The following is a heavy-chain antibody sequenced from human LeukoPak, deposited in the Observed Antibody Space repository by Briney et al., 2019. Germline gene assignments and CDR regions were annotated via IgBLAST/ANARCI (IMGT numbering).Heavy chain of an antibody. J-gene: IGHJ6*02. CDR1: GYTFTSYA. D-gene: IGHD5-18*01. CDR3: ARGRRLGYKDYYGMDV. CDR2: INTNTGNP. V-gene: IGHV7-4-1*02. Sequence: ASVKVSCKASGYTFTSYAMNWVRQAPGQGLEWMGWINTNTGNPTYAQGFTGRFVFSLDTSVSTAYLQISSLKAEDTAVYYCARGRRLGYKDYYGMDVWGQGTTVTVSS.